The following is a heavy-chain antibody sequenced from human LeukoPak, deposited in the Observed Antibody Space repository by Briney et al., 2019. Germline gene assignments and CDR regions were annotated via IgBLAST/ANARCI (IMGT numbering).Heavy chain of an antibody. D-gene: IGHD1-26*01. J-gene: IGHJ4*02. Sequence: GGSLRLSCAGSGFTFNIYSMNWVRQAPGKGVEWVSSISSSSDYIYYADSVKGRFTISRDNARNSLYLQMNSLRAEDTAVYYCARKLGKWERLSPFDYWGQGTLVTVSS. V-gene: IGHV3-21*01. CDR2: ISSSSDYI. CDR1: GFTFNIYS. CDR3: ARKLGKWERLSPFDY.